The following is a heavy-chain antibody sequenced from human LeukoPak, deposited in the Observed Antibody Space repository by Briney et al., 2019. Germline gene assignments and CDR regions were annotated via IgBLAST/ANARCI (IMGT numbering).Heavy chain of an antibody. CDR3: ASGLRSDY. V-gene: IGHV4-34*01. CDR2: INHSGST. Sequence: KSSETLSLTCAVYGGSFSGYYWGWIRQPPGKGLEWIGEINHSGSTNYNPSLKSRVTISVDTSKNQFSLKLSSVTAADTAVYYCASGLRSDYWGQGTLVTVSS. CDR1: GGSFSGYY. D-gene: IGHD5-12*01. J-gene: IGHJ4*02.